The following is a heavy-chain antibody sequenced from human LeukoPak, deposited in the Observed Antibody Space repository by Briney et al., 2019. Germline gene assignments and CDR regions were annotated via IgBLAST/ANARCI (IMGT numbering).Heavy chain of an antibody. CDR3: AKVPYYYDSSGSYYFGF. CDR1: GFTFTSYG. V-gene: IGHV3-30*18. J-gene: IGHJ4*02. D-gene: IGHD3-22*01. Sequence: PGGSLRLSCAASGFTFTSYGMHWVRQAPGKGLDWVAVISYDGSNKYYADSVMGRFTISRDNSKNTLYLQMNSLRAEDTAVYYCAKVPYYYDSSGSYYFGFWGQGTLVTVSS. CDR2: ISYDGSNK.